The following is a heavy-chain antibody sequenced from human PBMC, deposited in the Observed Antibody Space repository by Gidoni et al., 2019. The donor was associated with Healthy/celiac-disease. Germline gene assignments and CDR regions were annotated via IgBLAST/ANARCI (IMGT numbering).Heavy chain of an antibody. Sequence: QVQLVESGAGVVQPGRSLRLSCAASGFTFSRYGMLWVRQAPGKGLEWVAVISYDGSNKYYADYVKGRFTISRDNSKNTLYLQMNSLRAEDTAVYYCAKDLVGYCSGGSCYSGAFDIWGQGTMVTVSS. J-gene: IGHJ3*02. V-gene: IGHV3-30*18. CDR3: AKDLVGYCSGGSCYSGAFDI. CDR1: GFTFSRYG. D-gene: IGHD2-15*01. CDR2: ISYDGSNK.